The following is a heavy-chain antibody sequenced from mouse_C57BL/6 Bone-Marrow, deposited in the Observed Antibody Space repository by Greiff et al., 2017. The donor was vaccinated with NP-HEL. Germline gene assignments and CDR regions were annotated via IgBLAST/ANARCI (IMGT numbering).Heavy chain of an antibody. CDR1: GFTIKGDY. Sequence: EVQLQQSGAELVRPGASVKLSCTASGFTIKGDYMHWVKQRPEQGLEWIGWIDPENGDTEYASKFQGKATITADTSSNTAYLQLSSLTSEDTAVYYCTTLLRYHRYFDVWGTGTTVTVSS. V-gene: IGHV14-4*01. D-gene: IGHD1-1*01. J-gene: IGHJ1*03. CDR2: IDPENGDT. CDR3: TTLLRYHRYFDV.